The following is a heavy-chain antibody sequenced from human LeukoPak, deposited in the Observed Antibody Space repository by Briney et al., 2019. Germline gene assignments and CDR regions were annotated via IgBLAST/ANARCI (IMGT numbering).Heavy chain of an antibody. CDR2: IYYSVRT. CDR1: DDSITMYY. CDR3: ARTGDGYNYYNYYYMDV. Sequence: SETLSLTCSVSDDSITMYYWTWIRQPPGKGLEWIGYIYYSVRTNYKPSLKSRVTISVDMPNNQFSLKMSSVTAADTAVYYCARTGDGYNYYNYYYMDVWGKGTTVTVTS. D-gene: IGHD5-24*01. J-gene: IGHJ6*03. V-gene: IGHV4-59*01.